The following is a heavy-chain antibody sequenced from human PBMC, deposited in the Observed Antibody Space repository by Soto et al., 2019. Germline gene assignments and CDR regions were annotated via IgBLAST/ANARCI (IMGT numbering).Heavy chain of an antibody. CDR2: IWYDGSNK. Sequence: QVQLVESGGGVVQPGRSLRLSCTASGCTFSTYDMHWVRQAPGKGLEWVAVIWYDGSNKNYADSVKGRFTISRDNSKNTLYLQVNSLRAEDTAVYYCARDEGASMVTGCVYWGQGTLVTVSS. D-gene: IGHD5-18*01. CDR1: GCTFSTYD. CDR3: ARDEGASMVTGCVY. V-gene: IGHV3-33*01. J-gene: IGHJ4*02.